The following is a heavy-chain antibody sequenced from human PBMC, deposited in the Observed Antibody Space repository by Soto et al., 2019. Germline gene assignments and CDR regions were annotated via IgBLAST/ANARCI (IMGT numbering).Heavy chain of an antibody. CDR1: GFSLSSYG. V-gene: IGHV3-33*01. J-gene: IGHJ4*02. D-gene: IGHD2-8*02. Sequence: PGGSLRLSCSASGFSLSSYGMHWVRQAPGKGLEWVAGLWTDGNKTSYTDSVKCRFTISRDTSKNMLYLQMNSLRAEDTAVYYCARDLNYWSLLIDHWGQGTLVTVSS. CDR3: ARDLNYWSLLIDH. CDR2: LWTDGNKT.